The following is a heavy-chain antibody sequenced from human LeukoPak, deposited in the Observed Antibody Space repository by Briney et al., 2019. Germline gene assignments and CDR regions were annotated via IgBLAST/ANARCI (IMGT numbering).Heavy chain of an antibody. CDR2: INHSGST. J-gene: IGHJ4*02. CDR1: GGAFSGYY. CDR3: ARLPHCSGGSCYFDY. V-gene: IGHV4-34*01. Sequence: PSETLSLTCAVYGGAFSGYYWSWIRQPPGKGLEWIGEINHSGSTNYNPSLKSRVTMSVDTSKHQFSLKLSSVTAADTAVYYCARLPHCSGGSCYFDYWGQGTLVTVSS. D-gene: IGHD2-15*01.